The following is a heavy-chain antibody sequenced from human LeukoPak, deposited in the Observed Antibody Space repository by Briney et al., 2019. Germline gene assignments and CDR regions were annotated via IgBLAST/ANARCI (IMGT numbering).Heavy chain of an antibody. V-gene: IGHV4-59*08. Sequence: SETLSLTCTVSGASISRYYWSWIRQPPGKGLEWIGYIFYSVATNYNPSLKSRVTMSVDTSKNQFSLKLTTVTAADTAVYYCANLSYVSGSGNNYGMDVGSEGSTVTVPS. CDR3: ANLSYVSGSGNNYGMDV. CDR2: IFYSVAT. CDR1: GASISRYY. J-gene: IGHJ6*04. D-gene: IGHD3-10*01.